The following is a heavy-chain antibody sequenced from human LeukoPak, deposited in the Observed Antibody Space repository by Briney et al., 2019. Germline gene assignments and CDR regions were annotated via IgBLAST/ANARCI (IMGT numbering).Heavy chain of an antibody. D-gene: IGHD3-16*01. Sequence: SETLSLTCTVSGGSISSHYWSWIRQPPGKGLEWIGYIYYSGSTNYNPSLKSRVTMSVDTSKNQFSLKLSSVTAADTAVYYCARVPGGAQLVYWGQGTLVTVSS. CDR3: ARVPGGAQLVY. J-gene: IGHJ4*02. V-gene: IGHV4-59*11. CDR1: GGSISSHY. CDR2: IYYSGST.